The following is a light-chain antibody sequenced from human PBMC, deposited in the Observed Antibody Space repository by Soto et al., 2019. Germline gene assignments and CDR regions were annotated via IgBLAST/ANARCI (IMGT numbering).Light chain of an antibody. CDR1: QSINSW. CDR3: QHYNSWARS. Sequence: DIHMTQSPSTLSASVGDRVTITCRASQSINSWLAWYQQKPGKAPKLLIYKASSLESGVPSRFSGSGSGTEFTLTISSLQSEDFAVYYCQHYNSWARSFGQGTKVDIK. CDR2: KAS. J-gene: IGKJ2*01. V-gene: IGKV1-5*03.